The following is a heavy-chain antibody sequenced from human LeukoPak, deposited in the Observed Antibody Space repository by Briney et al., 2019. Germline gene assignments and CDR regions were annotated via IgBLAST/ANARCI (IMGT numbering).Heavy chain of an antibody. V-gene: IGHV3-23*01. CDR2: ISGSGGST. CDR1: GFTFSSYA. J-gene: IGHJ4*02. CDR3: AKLLSSTYVKSPSDY. D-gene: IGHD2-2*01. Sequence: GGSLRLSCAASGFTFSSYAMRWVRQAPGRGLEWVSVISGSGGSTYYADSVKGRFTISRDNSKNTLYLQMNSLRAEDTAVYYCAKLLSSTYVKSPSDYWGQGTLVTVSS.